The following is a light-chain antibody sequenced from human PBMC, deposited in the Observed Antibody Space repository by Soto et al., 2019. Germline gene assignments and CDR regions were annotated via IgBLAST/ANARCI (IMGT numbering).Light chain of an antibody. CDR1: QSVLYNSNNKNH. CDR2: GAS. V-gene: IGKV4-1*01. CDR3: QQRASWVT. J-gene: IGKJ5*01. Sequence: DFVMTQAPDSLAVSLGERATINCKSSQSVLYNSNNKNHLGWFQQKPGHPPKLLIYGASFRPSGVPDRFSGSGSGTDFTLTISSLQAEDVAVYYCQQRASWVTFGQGTRLEIK.